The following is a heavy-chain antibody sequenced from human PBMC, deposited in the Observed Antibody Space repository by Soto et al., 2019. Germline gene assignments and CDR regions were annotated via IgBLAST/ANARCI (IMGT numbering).Heavy chain of an antibody. V-gene: IGHV5-51*01. CDR1: GYXFANYW. Sequence: EXLKISCKTSGYXFANYWVGWVCHKPGKGLEWIGVIYPGDSETTYSPSFEGQVIISVDRSRGTAFLEWSSLKASDTAMYYCARPGAPTDTVVYDFWGQGTQGTVS. CDR2: IYPGDSET. CDR3: ARPGAPTDTVVYDF. D-gene: IGHD5-18*01. J-gene: IGHJ4*02.